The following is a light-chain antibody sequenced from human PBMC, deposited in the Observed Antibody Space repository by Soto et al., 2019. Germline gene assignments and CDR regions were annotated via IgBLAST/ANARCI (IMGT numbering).Light chain of an antibody. CDR3: QQYGSSPFT. CDR1: ESVSSSF. Sequence: EIVLTQSPGTLSLSPGERATLSCRASESVSSSFLAWYQQKPGLAPRLLIYGASTRATGITGRFSGGGCGTDFSLTISRLEPEDFAVYFCQQYGSSPFTIGPGTKVDIK. V-gene: IGKV3-20*01. CDR2: GAS. J-gene: IGKJ3*01.